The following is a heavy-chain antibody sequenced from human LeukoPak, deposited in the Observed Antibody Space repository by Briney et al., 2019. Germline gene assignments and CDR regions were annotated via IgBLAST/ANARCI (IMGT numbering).Heavy chain of an antibody. CDR1: GGSISSGSYY. D-gene: IGHD3-10*01. CDR2: IYYSGST. Sequence: SETLSLTCTVSGGSISSGSYYWGWIRQPPGRGLEWIGSIYYSGSTYYNPSLKSRVTISVDTSKNQFSLKLSSVTAADTAMYYCARHAITMVQGEIDYWGQGTLVTVSS. V-gene: IGHV4-39*01. CDR3: ARHAITMVQGEIDY. J-gene: IGHJ4*02.